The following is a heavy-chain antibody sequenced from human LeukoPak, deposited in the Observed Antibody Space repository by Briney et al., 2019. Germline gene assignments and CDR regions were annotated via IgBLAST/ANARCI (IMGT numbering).Heavy chain of an antibody. Sequence: GGSLRLSCAASGFTFSTHAMSWVRQAPGNGLEWVSAISGSDGSTYYADSVKGRFTISRDNSRNTLYLQMNSLRAEDTAIYYCAAQIGYFDYWGQGALVTVSS. J-gene: IGHJ4*02. CDR2: ISGSDGST. V-gene: IGHV3-23*01. CDR3: AAQIGYFDY. CDR1: GFTFSTHA.